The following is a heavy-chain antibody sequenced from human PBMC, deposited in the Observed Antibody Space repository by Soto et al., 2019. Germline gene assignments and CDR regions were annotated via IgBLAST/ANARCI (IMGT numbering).Heavy chain of an antibody. Sequence: EVQLLESGGGLVQPGGSLRLSCAASGFTFSSYAMSWVRQAPGKGLDWVSTISGSGGDSDYAASVKGRFTISRDNSKNSLFLQMNSLRAEDTAVYYCAKGDRVGVVAATNSWGQGTLVIVSS. CDR3: AKGDRVGVVAATNS. D-gene: IGHD2-15*01. CDR1: GFTFSSYA. CDR2: ISGSGGDS. V-gene: IGHV3-23*01. J-gene: IGHJ4*02.